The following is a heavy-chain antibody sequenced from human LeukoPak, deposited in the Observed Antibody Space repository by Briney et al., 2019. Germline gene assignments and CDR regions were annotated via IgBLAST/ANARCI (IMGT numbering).Heavy chain of an antibody. Sequence: GGSLRLSCAASGFTFDDYAMHWVRQAPGKGLEWVSLISGDDGSTYYADSVKGRFTISRDNSKNSLYLQMNSLRNVDTALYYCVKGSLDYDSSGGYYFDYWGQGTLVTVSS. CDR2: ISGDDGST. CDR3: VKGSLDYDSSGGYYFDY. J-gene: IGHJ4*02. CDR1: GFTFDDYA. V-gene: IGHV3-43*02. D-gene: IGHD3-22*01.